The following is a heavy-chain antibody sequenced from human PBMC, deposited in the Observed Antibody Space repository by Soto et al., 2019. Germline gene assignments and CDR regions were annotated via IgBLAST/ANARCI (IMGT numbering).Heavy chain of an antibody. J-gene: IGHJ6*02. D-gene: IGHD6-6*01. CDR1: GGSFSGYC. V-gene: IGHV4-34*01. Sequence: PSETLSLTCAVYGGSFSGYCWSWIRQPPGKGLEWIGEINHSGSTNYNPSLKSRVTISVDTSKNQFSLKLSSVTAADTAVYYCARGGIAARPQWTLYYYYGMDVWGQGTTVTVSS. CDR3: ARGGIAARPQWTLYYYYGMDV. CDR2: INHSGST.